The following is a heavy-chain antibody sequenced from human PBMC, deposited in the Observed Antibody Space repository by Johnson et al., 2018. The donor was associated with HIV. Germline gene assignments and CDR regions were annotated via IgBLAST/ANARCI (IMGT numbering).Heavy chain of an antibody. D-gene: IGHD2-2*01. CDR2: ISGSGGST. V-gene: IGHV3-23*04. CDR3: AKDPLVVPAATLDAFDI. J-gene: IGHJ3*02. CDR1: GFAFSSYA. Sequence: VQLVESGGGLVQPGGSLRLSCAASGFAFSSYAMTWVRQAPGKGLEWVSSISGSGGSTYYADSVKGRFTISRDNSKNTLYLQMNSLRAEDTAVYYCAKDPLVVPAATLDAFDIWGHGTMVTVSS.